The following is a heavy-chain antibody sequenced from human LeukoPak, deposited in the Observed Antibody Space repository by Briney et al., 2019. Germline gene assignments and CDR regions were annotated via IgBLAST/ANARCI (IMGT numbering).Heavy chain of an antibody. Sequence: SETLSLTCTVFNASINTYYWSWIRQPPGKGLEWIVYISSSGNTNYNPSLKSRLTISVDTSKNQFSLRLSSVTAADTAVYYCARVLTIFGVVISYGAFDIWGQGTMVTVSS. J-gene: IGHJ3*02. D-gene: IGHD3-3*01. V-gene: IGHV4-59*01. CDR3: ARVLTIFGVVISYGAFDI. CDR1: NASINTYY. CDR2: ISSSGNT.